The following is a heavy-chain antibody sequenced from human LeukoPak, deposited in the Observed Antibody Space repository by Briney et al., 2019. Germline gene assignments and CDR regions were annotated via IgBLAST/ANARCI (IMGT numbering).Heavy chain of an antibody. CDR2: IFPGDSVT. J-gene: IGHJ4*02. D-gene: IGHD3-16*01. Sequence: GESLKISCKASGYSFTSYWIGWVRHMPGKGLEWMGIIFPGDSVTRYSPSFQGQVTVSADKSISTAYLQWNSLKASDSAIYFCARQGDGGIDYWGQGTLVTVSS. CDR3: ARQGDGGIDY. CDR1: GYSFTSYW. V-gene: IGHV5-51*01.